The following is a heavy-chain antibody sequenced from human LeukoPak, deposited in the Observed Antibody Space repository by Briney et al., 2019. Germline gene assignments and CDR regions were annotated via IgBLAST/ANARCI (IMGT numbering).Heavy chain of an antibody. CDR1: GFTFNSYS. Sequence: PGGSLRLSCAASGFTFNSYSMNWVRQAPGKGLEWISYISSGVTTQYYADSVKGRFTISRDNAKNSLYLQMNSLRDEDTAVYYCAREGAPDVYDFWSGYYSFDYWGQGTLVTVSS. D-gene: IGHD3-3*01. CDR2: ISSGVTTQ. J-gene: IGHJ4*02. V-gene: IGHV3-48*02. CDR3: AREGAPDVYDFWSGYYSFDY.